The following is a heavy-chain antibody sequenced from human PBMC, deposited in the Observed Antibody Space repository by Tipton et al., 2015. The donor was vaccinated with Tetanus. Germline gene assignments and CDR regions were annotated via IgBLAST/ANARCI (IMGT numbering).Heavy chain of an antibody. D-gene: IGHD5-24*01. CDR2: TYDSGRI. CDR1: GGSMRGDH. Sequence: TLSLTCTVSGGSMRGDHWSWIRQPPGKGLEWLGHTYDSGRINYNPSLKSRVTISVDASRNHFSLTLNSVTAADPAVYFCAGYRVGWGGRGYWGQGTLVTVSS. V-gene: IGHV4-59*01. CDR3: AGYRVGWGGRGY. J-gene: IGHJ4*02.